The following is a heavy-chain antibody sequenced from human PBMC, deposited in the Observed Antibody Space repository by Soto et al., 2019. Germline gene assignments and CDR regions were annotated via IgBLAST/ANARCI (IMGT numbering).Heavy chain of an antibody. Sequence: GGSLRLSCAASGFTFSSYWMSWVRQAPGKGLEWVANIKQDGSEKYYVDSVKGRFTISIDNAKNSLYLQMNSLRAEDTAVYYCARAHIAVAGTIDYWGQGTLVTVSS. CDR3: ARAHIAVAGTIDY. J-gene: IGHJ4*02. CDR1: GFTFSSYW. D-gene: IGHD6-19*01. CDR2: IKQDGSEK. V-gene: IGHV3-7*01.